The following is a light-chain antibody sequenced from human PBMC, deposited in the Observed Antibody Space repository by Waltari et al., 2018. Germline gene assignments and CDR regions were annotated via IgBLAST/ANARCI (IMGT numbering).Light chain of an antibody. CDR3: SVYMGSGVWV. Sequence: QTVVTHEPSFSVSPRGKFTLTCAFSPGQLSSTSYNTWYRQTPGQAPHTLVYKGTSRSFGVPDRFSCSVLGNKAALTIAGAQADDESDYFCSVYMGSGVWVFGGGTKLTVL. CDR1: PGQLSSTSY. V-gene: IGLV8-61*01. J-gene: IGLJ3*02. CDR2: KGT.